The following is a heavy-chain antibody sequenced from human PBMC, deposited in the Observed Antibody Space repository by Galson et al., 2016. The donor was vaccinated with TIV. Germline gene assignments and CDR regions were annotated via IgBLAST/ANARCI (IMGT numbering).Heavy chain of an antibody. CDR3: ARGHYYDSRGYSFDL. CDR2: MSPSNGNT. V-gene: IGHV1-8*01. Sequence: SVKVSCKASGYTFTSFDISWIRQAPGQGLEWMGWMSPSNGNTGYAQKFRGRITMTRHPSTTTVYMELISLTSEDTAVYYCARGHYYDSRGYSFDLWGQGTLVTVSS. D-gene: IGHD3-22*01. J-gene: IGHJ4*02. CDR1: GYTFTSFD.